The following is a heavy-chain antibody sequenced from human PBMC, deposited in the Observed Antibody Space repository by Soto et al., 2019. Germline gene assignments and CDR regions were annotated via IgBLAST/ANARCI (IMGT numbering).Heavy chain of an antibody. CDR3: ARVARGYSGTDAFDV. J-gene: IGHJ3*01. CDR1: GGSISPYY. Sequence: SQTLSLTCTVSGGSISPYYWSWIRQPPGKGLEWIGYIYYSGSTNYNPSLKSRVTVSLDTSKNQFSLKLSSVTAADTAVYYCARVARGYSGTDAFDVWGQGEMVTVS. D-gene: IGHD5-12*01. V-gene: IGHV4-59*01. CDR2: IYYSGST.